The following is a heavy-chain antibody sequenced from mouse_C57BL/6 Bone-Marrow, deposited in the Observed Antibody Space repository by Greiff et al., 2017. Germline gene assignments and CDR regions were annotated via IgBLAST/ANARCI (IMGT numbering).Heavy chain of an antibody. V-gene: IGHV1-82*01. D-gene: IGHD2-4*01. CDR1: SYAFSSSW. CDR3: ARDYDYDDDAMDY. Sequence: VQLQQSGPELVKPGASVKISCKASSYAFSSSWMNWVKQRPGKGLEWIGRIYPGDGDTNYNGKFKGKATLTADKSSSTAYMQLSSLTSEDSAVYFCARDYDYDDDAMDYWGQGTSVTVSS. CDR2: IYPGDGDT. J-gene: IGHJ4*01.